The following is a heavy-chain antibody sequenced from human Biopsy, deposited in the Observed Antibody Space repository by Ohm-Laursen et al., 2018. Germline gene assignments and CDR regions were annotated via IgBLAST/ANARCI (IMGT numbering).Heavy chain of an antibody. V-gene: IGHV3-23*01. CDR3: VKQWGGYNFDP. CDR2: IDVSDYNT. Sequence: SLRLSCSASGFTFHTYAMNWVRQAPGKGLEWVAHIDVSDYNTYYAYSVTGRFTISRDNSKQMVHLEINSLTADGTAVYYCVKQWGGYNFDPWGQGTLVTVSS. D-gene: IGHD1-14*01. CDR1: GFTFHTYA. J-gene: IGHJ5*01.